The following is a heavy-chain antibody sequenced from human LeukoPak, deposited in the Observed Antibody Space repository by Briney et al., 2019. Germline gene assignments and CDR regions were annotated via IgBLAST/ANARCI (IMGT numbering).Heavy chain of an antibody. CDR1: GFTFSSYA. Sequence: GGSLRLSCAASGFTFSSYAMNWVRQAPGTRLEWVSSITGGGESTYHADSVKGRFTISRDNSKNPVSLQMNSLRAEDTAVYYCAKGERVYCSASTCYPFDYWGQGILVSVSS. D-gene: IGHD2-15*01. V-gene: IGHV3-23*01. CDR2: ITGGGEST. CDR3: AKGERVYCSASTCYPFDY. J-gene: IGHJ4*02.